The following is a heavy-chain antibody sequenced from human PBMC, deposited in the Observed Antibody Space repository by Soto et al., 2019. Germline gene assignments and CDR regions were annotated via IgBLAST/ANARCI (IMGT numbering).Heavy chain of an antibody. Sequence: QVQLVESGGGVVQPGRSLRLSCAASGFTFSSYGMHWVRQALGKGLEWVAVISYDGSNKYYADSVKGRFTISRDNSKNTLYLQMNSLRAEDTAVYYCATTGGSGSYYPRFDYWGQGTLVTVSS. CDR3: ATTGGSGSYYPRFDY. D-gene: IGHD3-10*01. CDR1: GFTFSSYG. CDR2: ISYDGSNK. J-gene: IGHJ4*02. V-gene: IGHV3-30*03.